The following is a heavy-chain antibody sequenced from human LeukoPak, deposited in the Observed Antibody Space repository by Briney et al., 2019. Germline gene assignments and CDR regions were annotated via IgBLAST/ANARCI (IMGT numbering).Heavy chain of an antibody. J-gene: IGHJ5*02. Sequence: SETLSLTCTVSGGSISSYYWSWIRQPPGKGLEWIGYIYYSGGTNYNPSLKSRVTMSVGTSKNQFSLKLSSVTAADTAVYYCARAGITETTSWFDPWGQGTLVNVSS. V-gene: IGHV4-59*01. CDR3: ARAGITETTSWFDP. D-gene: IGHD1-20*01. CDR1: GGSISSYY. CDR2: IYYSGGT.